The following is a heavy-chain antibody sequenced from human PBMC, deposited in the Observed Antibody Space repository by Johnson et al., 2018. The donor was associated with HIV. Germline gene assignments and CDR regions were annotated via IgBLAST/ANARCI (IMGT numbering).Heavy chain of an antibody. CDR3: AKEWSAFDI. Sequence: MQLVESGGGLVKPGGSLRLSCAASGFTFSDYYIHWIRQAPGKGLEWLAFITGRGTAIYADSVKGRFTISRDNAKSSVILQVNSLTAEDTATYYCAKEWSAFDIWGQGTMVTVAA. V-gene: IGHV3-11*04. CDR2: ITGRGTAI. J-gene: IGHJ3*02. CDR1: GFTFSDYY. D-gene: IGHD1-26*01.